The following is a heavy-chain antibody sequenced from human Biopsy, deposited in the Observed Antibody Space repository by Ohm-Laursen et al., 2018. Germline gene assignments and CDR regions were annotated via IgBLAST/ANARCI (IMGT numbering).Heavy chain of an antibody. J-gene: IGHJ4*02. D-gene: IGHD2-2*01. V-gene: IGHV4-59*01. CDR2: ISYTGGS. CDR3: ARMPLFDY. Sequence: SETLSLTCTVSGGSISGYHWSWIRKSPGKGLEWLGYISYTGGSTSNPSLNGWATMSLATSKNQFSLRLIFVDAADTAVYYWARMPLFDYWGQGTLVTVPS. CDR1: GGSISGYH.